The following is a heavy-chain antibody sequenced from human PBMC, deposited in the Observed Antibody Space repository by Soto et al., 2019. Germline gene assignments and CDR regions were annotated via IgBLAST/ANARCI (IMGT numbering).Heavy chain of an antibody. D-gene: IGHD6-19*01. CDR3: AKGNPGYSSGFDY. CDR1: GFTFDDYA. J-gene: IGHJ4*02. Sequence: GGSLRLSCVASGFTFDDYAMHWVRQAPGKGLEWVSGISWNSGSIGYADSVKGRFTISRDNAKNSLYLQMNSLRAEDTALYYCAKGNPGYSSGFDYWGQGTLVTVSS. V-gene: IGHV3-9*01. CDR2: ISWNSGSI.